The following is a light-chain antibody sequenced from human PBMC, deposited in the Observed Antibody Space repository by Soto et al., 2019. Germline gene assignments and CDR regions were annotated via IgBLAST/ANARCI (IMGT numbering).Light chain of an antibody. J-gene: IGLJ2*01. CDR1: SGHSSYA. Sequence: QPVLTQSPSASASLGASVKLTCTLSSGHSSYAIAWHQQRPEKGPRYLMKLNSDGSHSKGDGIPDRFSGSSSGAERYLTISSLQSEDEADYYCQTWGTGIQVFGGGTKLTFL. CDR2: LNSDGSH. CDR3: QTWGTGIQV. V-gene: IGLV4-69*01.